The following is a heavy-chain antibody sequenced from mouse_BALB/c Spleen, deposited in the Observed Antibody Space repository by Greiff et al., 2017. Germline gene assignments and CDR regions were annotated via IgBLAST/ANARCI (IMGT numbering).Heavy chain of an antibody. V-gene: IGHV1-63*02. CDR1: GYTFTNYW. Sequence: VQLQQSGAELVRPGTSVKISCKASGYTFTNYWLGWVKQRPGHGLEWIGDIYPGGGYTNYNEKFKGKATLTADTSSSTAYMQLSSLTSEDSAVYFCARRGNDYDSSYYYAMDYWGQGTSVTVSS. CDR3: ARRGNDYDSSYYYAMDY. J-gene: IGHJ4*01. D-gene: IGHD2-4*01. CDR2: IYPGGGYT.